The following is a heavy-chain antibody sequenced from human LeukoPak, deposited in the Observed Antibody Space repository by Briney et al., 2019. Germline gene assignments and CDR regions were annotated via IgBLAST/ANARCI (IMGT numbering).Heavy chain of an antibody. CDR2: INRDGSST. CDR1: GFTFSSYW. V-gene: IGHV3-74*01. CDR3: ARGSYYDSSGYYYYGMDV. J-gene: IGHJ6*02. Sequence: GGSLRLSCAASGFTFSSYWMHWVRQAPGKGPVWVSRINRDGSSTSYADSVKGRFTISRDNAKNTLYLQMNSLRAEDTAVYYCARGSYYDSSGYYYYGMDVWGQGTTVTVSS. D-gene: IGHD3-22*01.